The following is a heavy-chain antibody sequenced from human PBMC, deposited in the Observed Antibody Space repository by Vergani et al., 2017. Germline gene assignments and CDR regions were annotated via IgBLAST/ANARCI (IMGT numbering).Heavy chain of an antibody. J-gene: IGHJ3*02. CDR1: GSSISSGSYY. V-gene: IGHV4-61*02. CDR2: IYTSGST. CDR3: AREVTCSSTSCYSGAFDI. Sequence: QVQLQESGPGLVKPSQTLSLTCTVSGSSISSGSYYWSWIRQPAGKGLEWIGRIYTSGSTNYNPSLKSRVTISVDTSKNQFSLKLSSVTAADTAVYYCAREVTCSSTSCYSGAFDIWGQGTMVTVSS. D-gene: IGHD2-2*01.